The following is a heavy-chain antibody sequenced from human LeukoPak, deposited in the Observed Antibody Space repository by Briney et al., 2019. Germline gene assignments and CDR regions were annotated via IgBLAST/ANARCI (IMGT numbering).Heavy chain of an antibody. V-gene: IGHV4-59*01. CDR3: ARADITIFGVVIPEEKFDI. J-gene: IGHJ3*02. CDR1: GGSISSYY. CDR2: IYYSGST. Sequence: PSETLSLTCTVSGGSISSYYWSWIRQPPGKGLEWIGYIYYSGSTNYNPSLKSRVTISVDTAKNQFSLKLSSVTAAETAVYYCARADITIFGVVIPEEKFDIWGQGTMVTVSS. D-gene: IGHD3-3*01.